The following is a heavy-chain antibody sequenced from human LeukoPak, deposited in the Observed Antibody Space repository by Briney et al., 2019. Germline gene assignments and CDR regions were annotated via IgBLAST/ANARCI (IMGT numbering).Heavy chain of an antibody. CDR1: GASFNTGDYY. V-gene: IGHV4-30-4*08. CDR2: IYNSGST. Sequence: PSQTLSLTCIVSGASFNTGDYYWNWIRQHPGKGLEWIGYIYNSGSTYYNPSLKSRVTISVDTSKNQFSLKLRSVTAADTAVYYCARLTKFLTGYYPSPWGQGTLVTVSS. D-gene: IGHD3-9*01. J-gene: IGHJ5*02. CDR3: ARLTKFLTGYYPSP.